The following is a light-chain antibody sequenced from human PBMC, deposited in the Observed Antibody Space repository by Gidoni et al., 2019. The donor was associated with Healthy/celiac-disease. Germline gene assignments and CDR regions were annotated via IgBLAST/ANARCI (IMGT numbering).Light chain of an antibody. V-gene: IGLV2-14*03. CDR2: DVS. J-gene: IGLJ2*01. CDR1: SSDVGGYNY. Sequence: QSALTQPASVSGSPGQSITISCTGTSSDVGGYNYVSWYQPHPGEAPKLMIYDVSNRPSGVSNRFSGSKSGNTASLTISGLQAEDEADYYCSSYTSSSTLVFGGGTKLTVL. CDR3: SSYTSSSTLV.